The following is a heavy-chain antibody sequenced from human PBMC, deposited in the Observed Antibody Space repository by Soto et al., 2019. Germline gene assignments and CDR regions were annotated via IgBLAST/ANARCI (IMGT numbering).Heavy chain of an antibody. CDR3: AKKGLGSLATYCTTGDCHYAFDV. J-gene: IGHJ3*01. D-gene: IGHD2-8*01. CDR1: GFTFYNYA. V-gene: IGHV3-23*01. Sequence: EVQLLESGGGLVRPGGSLRLSCAASGFTFYNYAMNWVRQAPGKGLEWVSTISGGGDGTYYADSVKGRFTISRDNSRNTVYLRMTSLRAEDTAVYYCAKKGLGSLATYCTTGDCHYAFDVWGQGTLVTVSS. CDR2: ISGGGDGT.